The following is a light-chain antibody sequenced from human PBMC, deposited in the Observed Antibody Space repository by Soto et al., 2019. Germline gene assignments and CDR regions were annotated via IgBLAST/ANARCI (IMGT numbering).Light chain of an antibody. CDR3: AVWDDSLNGWV. CDR2: SNN. Sequence: QSVLTQPPSASGTPGQRVNISCSGRSSNIGSNPVNWYQQLPGTAPKLLIYSNNQRHSGVPDRVSDSKSGTSASLANSGLQSEDEADYYCAVWDDSLNGWVFGGVTKLTVL. CDR1: SSNIGSNP. V-gene: IGLV1-44*01. J-gene: IGLJ3*02.